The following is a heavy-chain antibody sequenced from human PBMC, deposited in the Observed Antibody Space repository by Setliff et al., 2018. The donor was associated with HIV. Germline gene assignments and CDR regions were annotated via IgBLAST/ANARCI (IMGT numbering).Heavy chain of an antibody. CDR2: IIPAFGTS. Sequence: SVKVSCKASGGTSTTYGINWVRQAPGQGLEWMGRIIPAFGTSNSAQSFQGRLTLVADKSSNTAYMELNSLISEDTAIYYCAQDRGWELPHPPFFDYWGQGTLVT. V-gene: IGHV1-69*06. CDR3: AQDRGWELPHPPFFDY. CDR1: GGTSTTYG. D-gene: IGHD1-7*01. J-gene: IGHJ4*02.